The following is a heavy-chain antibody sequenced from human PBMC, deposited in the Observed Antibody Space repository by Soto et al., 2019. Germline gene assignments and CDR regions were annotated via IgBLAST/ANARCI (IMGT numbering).Heavy chain of an antibody. V-gene: IGHV1-2*04. Sequence: ASVKVSCKASGYTFTGYYMHWVRQAPGQGREWMGWINPNSGGTSYAQKFQGWVTMTRDTSISTAYMELSRLRSDDTAVYYCARDPSSTLYYYGSGRPYYFDYWGQGTLVTVSS. CDR1: GYTFTGYY. CDR3: ARDPSSTLYYYGSGRPYYFDY. CDR2: INPNSGGT. J-gene: IGHJ4*02. D-gene: IGHD3-10*01.